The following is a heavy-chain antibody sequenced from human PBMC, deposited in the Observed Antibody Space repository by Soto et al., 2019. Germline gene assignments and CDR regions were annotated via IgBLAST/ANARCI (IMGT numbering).Heavy chain of an antibody. CDR1: GGSISSGDYY. CDR2: IYSSGSA. J-gene: IGHJ6*02. V-gene: IGHV4-30-4*01. Sequence: SETLSLTCTVSGGSISSGDYYWSWIRQTPGKGLEWIGYIYSSGSAYYNPSLQSRLTVSLDTSKNQFSLKLRSVTAADTAVYYCARARANYFYYGMDVWGQGTTVTVSS. CDR3: ARARANYFYYGMDV.